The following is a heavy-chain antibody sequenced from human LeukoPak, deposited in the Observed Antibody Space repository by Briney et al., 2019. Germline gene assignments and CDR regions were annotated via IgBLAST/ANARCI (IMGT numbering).Heavy chain of an antibody. D-gene: IGHD6-19*01. CDR2: INPNSGGT. Sequence: ASVKVSCKASGYTFTGYYMHWVRQAPGQGLEWMGRINPNSGGTNYAQKFQGRVTMIRDTSISTAYMELSRPRSDDTAVYYCARTARRAVAGTGYYYYYMDVWGKGATVTVSS. V-gene: IGHV1-2*06. CDR1: GYTFTGYY. CDR3: ARTARRAVAGTGYYYYYMDV. J-gene: IGHJ6*03.